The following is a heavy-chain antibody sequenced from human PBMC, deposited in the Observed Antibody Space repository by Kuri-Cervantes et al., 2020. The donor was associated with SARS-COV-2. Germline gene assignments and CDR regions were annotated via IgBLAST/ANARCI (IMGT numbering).Heavy chain of an antibody. CDR2: ISSGSTI. D-gene: IGHD1-26*01. CDR3: ARASLQEYSGSYFHYFDY. V-gene: IGHV3-69-1*02. J-gene: IGHJ4*02. Sequence: GESLKISCAASGFTFSDYYMNWVRQAPGKGLEWVSSISSGSTIYYADSVKGRFTISRDNAKNSLYLQMNSLRAEDTAVYYCARASLQEYSGSYFHYFDYWGQGTLVTVSS. CDR1: GFTFSDYY.